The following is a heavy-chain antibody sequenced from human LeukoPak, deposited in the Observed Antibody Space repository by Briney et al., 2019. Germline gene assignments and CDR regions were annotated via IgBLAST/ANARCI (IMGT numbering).Heavy chain of an antibody. Sequence: SETLSLTCTVSGGSITNLDYYWTWIRQPAGKRLEWIGRIYTSGGTNYNPSLKSRVTMSVDRSKNEISLHLASLTAADTALYYCAGRGSSSGTYDIWGPGTFVTVSS. D-gene: IGHD1-1*01. CDR3: AGRGSSSGTYDI. V-gene: IGHV4-61*02. J-gene: IGHJ3*02. CDR1: GGSITNLDYY. CDR2: IYTSGGT.